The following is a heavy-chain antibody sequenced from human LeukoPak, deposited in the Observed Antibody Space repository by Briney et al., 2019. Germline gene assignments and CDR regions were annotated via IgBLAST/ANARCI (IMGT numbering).Heavy chain of an antibody. CDR3: ARDLRYCSGGSCYVGCMDV. V-gene: IGHV3-48*01. CDR1: GFTFSNYA. J-gene: IGHJ6*03. CDR2: ISSSSSTI. D-gene: IGHD2-15*01. Sequence: PGGSLRLSCAASGFTFSNYAMSWVRQAPGKGLEWVSYISSSSSTIYYTDSVKGRFTISRDNAKNSLYLQMNSLRAEDTAVYYCARDLRYCSGGSCYVGCMDVWGKGTTVTVSS.